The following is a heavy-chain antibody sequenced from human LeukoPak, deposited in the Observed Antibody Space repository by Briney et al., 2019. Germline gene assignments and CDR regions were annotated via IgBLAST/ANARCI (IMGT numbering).Heavy chain of an antibody. CDR3: ARLVVVAATHYYYYYMDV. D-gene: IGHD2-15*01. Sequence: PSQTLSLTCTVSGGSISSGSYYWSWIRQPAGKGLEWIGRIYTSGSTNYNPSLKSRVTISVDTSKNQFSLKLSSVTAADTAVYYCARLVVVAATHYYYYYMDVWGKGTTVTISS. V-gene: IGHV4-61*02. J-gene: IGHJ6*03. CDR2: IYTSGST. CDR1: GGSISSGSYY.